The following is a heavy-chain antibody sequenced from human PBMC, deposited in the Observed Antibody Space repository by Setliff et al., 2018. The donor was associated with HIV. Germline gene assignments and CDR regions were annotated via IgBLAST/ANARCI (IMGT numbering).Heavy chain of an antibody. CDR3: ARDIHSSPWYGVGGMDV. V-gene: IGHV1-18*01. D-gene: IGHD6-13*01. Sequence: ASVKVSCKASGGTFSSYAISWVRQAPGQGLEWMGWISAYNGNTNYAQKLQGRFTMTTDTSTSTAYMELRSLRSDDTAVYYCARDIHSSPWYGVGGMDVWGQGTTVTVSS. J-gene: IGHJ6*02. CDR2: ISAYNGNT. CDR1: GGTFSSYA.